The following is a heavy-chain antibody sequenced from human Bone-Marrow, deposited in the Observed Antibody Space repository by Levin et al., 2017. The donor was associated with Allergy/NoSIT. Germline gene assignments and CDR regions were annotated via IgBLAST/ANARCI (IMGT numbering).Heavy chain of an antibody. Sequence: SGPTLVKPTQTLTLTCTLSGFSLSTSGVCMSWVRQPPGKALEWLARIDWDDDKFYNTSLKTRLTISKDTSKNQVVLTMTNIDPVDTATYYCARMGYYTAARCREYFRGGGQGTPVTVSS. V-gene: IGHV2-70*17. CDR1: GFSLSTSGVC. CDR3: ARMGYYTAARCREYFRG. J-gene: IGHJ1*01. D-gene: IGHD3-3*01. CDR2: IDWDDDK.